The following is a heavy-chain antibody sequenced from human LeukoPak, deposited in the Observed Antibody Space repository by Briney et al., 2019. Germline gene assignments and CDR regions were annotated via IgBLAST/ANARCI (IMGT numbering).Heavy chain of an antibody. J-gene: IGHJ4*02. D-gene: IGHD4-17*01. CDR2: IYHSGST. CDR1: GYSISSGYY. Sequence: PSETLSLTCTASGYSISSGYYWGWIRQPPGKGLEWIGSIYHSGSTFYNPSLKSRVTISVDTSKNQFSLKLSSVTAADTAVYYCARQTTATTYDYWGQGTLVTVSS. V-gene: IGHV4-38-2*02. CDR3: ARQTTATTYDY.